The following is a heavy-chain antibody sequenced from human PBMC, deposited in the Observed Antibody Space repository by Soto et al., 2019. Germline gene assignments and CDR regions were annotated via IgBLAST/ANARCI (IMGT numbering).Heavy chain of an antibody. V-gene: IGHV3-30*18. CDR2: MSNDGSNE. D-gene: IGHD6-13*01. CDR3: AKGRSSSWYDYGMDV. CDR1: GFTFSSYG. J-gene: IGHJ6*02. Sequence: QVQLVESGGGVVQPGRSLRLSCAASGFTFSSYGMHWVRQAPGKGLEWVAVMSNDGSNEYYADSVKGRFTISRDNSKNTLSLQMNRLRREDTALYYCAKGRSSSWYDYGMDVWGHGTTVAVSS.